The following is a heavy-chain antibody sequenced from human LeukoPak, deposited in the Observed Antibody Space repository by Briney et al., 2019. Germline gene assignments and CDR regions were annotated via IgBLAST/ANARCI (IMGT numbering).Heavy chain of an antibody. J-gene: IGHJ6*03. CDR2: INKDGSRT. D-gene: IGHD3-3*01. CDR1: GFTFSSYW. Sequence: GGSLRLSCAASGFTFSSYWMHWVRHTPGKGLVWVSRINKDGSRTDYADSVKGRFTISRDNAKNTLYLQMNSLRAEDTAVYYCARDGASRPDFWSGYYYYYYYMDVWGKGTTVTVSS. V-gene: IGHV3-74*01. CDR3: ARDGASRPDFWSGYYYYYYYMDV.